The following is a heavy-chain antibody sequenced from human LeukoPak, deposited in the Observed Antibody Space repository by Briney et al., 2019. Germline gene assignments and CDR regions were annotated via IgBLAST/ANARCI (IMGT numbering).Heavy chain of an antibody. J-gene: IGHJ5*02. CDR1: GFTFSDYW. V-gene: IGHV3-7*01. CDR2: IKQDGNEK. Sequence: GGSLRLSCTASGFTFSDYWMSWVRQTAGKGLEWVANIKQDGNEKYYLGSVKGRFTISRDNAKNSLYLQMNSLGGEDTAVYYCARGGVRGVNWFDPWGQGPLVTVSS. D-gene: IGHD1-1*01. CDR3: ARGGVRGVNWFDP.